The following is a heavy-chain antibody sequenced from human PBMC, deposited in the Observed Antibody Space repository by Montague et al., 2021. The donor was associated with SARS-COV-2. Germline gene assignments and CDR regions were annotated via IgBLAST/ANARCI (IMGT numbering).Heavy chain of an antibody. V-gene: IGHV4-34*01. CDR3: ASGIYPSGSYYNRYYYGLNI. D-gene: IGHD3-10*01. CDR2: INHSANT. J-gene: IGHJ6*01. CDR1: GGFLSGYY. Sequence: SETLSLTCAVYGGFLSGYYWSWIRQPPEKGLEWIGEINHSANTKYNPSXXSAVTISIDTSKNQFSLKMTSVTAADTATYYCASGIYPSGSYYNRYYYGLNIWGPGTTVIVSS.